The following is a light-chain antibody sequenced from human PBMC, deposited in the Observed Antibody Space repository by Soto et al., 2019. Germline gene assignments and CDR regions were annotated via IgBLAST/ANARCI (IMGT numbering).Light chain of an antibody. Sequence: DIQMTQSPSSLSASVGDRVTITCRASQTMSSYLNWYQQKPGKAPKLLISAASSLQSGVPSRFSGSGSGTDFTLTISSLQPEDSATYYCQQSYSTHPTFGQGTKVDIK. CDR1: QTMSSY. J-gene: IGKJ1*01. CDR3: QQSYSTHPT. V-gene: IGKV1-39*01. CDR2: AAS.